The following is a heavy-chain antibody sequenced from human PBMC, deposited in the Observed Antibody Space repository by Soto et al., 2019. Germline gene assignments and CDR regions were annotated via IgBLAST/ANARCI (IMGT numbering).Heavy chain of an antibody. D-gene: IGHD6-13*01. J-gene: IGHJ4*02. CDR1: GGTLSRSA. CDR3: GTGSSWTKVES. V-gene: IGHV1-69*01. Sequence: QLQLVQSRAEVKKPGSSVKVSCKASGGTLSRSAISWVRQAPGQGLEWMGGIIPIFGPAIYAQKFRGRVSIIADESTRTAYMEMSSLRSEDTAVYYCGTGSSWTKVESWGQGTLVTVSS. CDR2: IIPIFGPA.